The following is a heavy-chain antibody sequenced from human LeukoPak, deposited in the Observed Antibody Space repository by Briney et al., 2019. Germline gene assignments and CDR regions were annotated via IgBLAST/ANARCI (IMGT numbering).Heavy chain of an antibody. Sequence: SGTLSLTCAVSGGSISSSNWWSWVRPPPGKGLEWIGEIYHSGSTNYNPSLKSRVTISVDKSKNQFSLKLSSVTAADTAVYYCARRFDEYSSSWSPLDYFDYWGQGTLVTVSS. CDR1: GGSISSSNW. J-gene: IGHJ4*02. CDR3: ARRFDEYSSSWSPLDYFDY. V-gene: IGHV4-4*02. CDR2: IYHSGST. D-gene: IGHD6-13*01.